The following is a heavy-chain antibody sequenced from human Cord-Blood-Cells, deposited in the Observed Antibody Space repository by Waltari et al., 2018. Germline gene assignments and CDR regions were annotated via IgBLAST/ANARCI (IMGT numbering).Heavy chain of an antibody. CDR1: GGSISSYY. V-gene: IGHV4-59*01. J-gene: IGHJ2*01. CDR2: IYYSGST. Sequence: QVQLQESGPGLVKPSETLSLTCTVSGGSISSYYWSWIRQPPGKGLEWIGYIYYSGSTNYNPPLKSRVTISVDTSKNQFSLKLSSVTAADTAVYYCARVLNWYFDLWGRGTLVTVSS. CDR3: ARVLNWYFDL.